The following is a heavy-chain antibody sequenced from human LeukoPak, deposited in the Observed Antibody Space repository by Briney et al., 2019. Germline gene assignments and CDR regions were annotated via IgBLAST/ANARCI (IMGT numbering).Heavy chain of an antibody. J-gene: IGHJ4*02. V-gene: IGHV3-23*01. CDR3: AKADSSSWFFDY. Sequence: PGGSLRLSCAASGFTFSSYGMSWVRQAPGKGLEWVSAISGSGGSTYYADSVKGRFTISRDNSKNTLYLQMNSLRAEDTAVYYCAKADSSSWFFDYWGQGTLVTVSS. CDR1: GFTFSSYG. CDR2: ISGSGGST. D-gene: IGHD6-13*01.